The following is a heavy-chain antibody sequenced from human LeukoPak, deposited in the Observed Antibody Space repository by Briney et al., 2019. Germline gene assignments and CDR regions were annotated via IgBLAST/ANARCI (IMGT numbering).Heavy chain of an antibody. V-gene: IGHV3-23*01. CDR3: AKDLTPYFENWFDP. CDR1: GFTFSSYE. D-gene: IGHD2/OR15-2a*01. Sequence: GGSLRLSCVASGFTFSSYEMNWVRQAPGKGLEWVSTITGSGGGTYYADSVKGRFSISRDNSKNTLYLQMNSLRAEDTALYYCAKDLTPYFENWFDPWGQGTLVTVSS. J-gene: IGHJ5*02. CDR2: ITGSGGGT.